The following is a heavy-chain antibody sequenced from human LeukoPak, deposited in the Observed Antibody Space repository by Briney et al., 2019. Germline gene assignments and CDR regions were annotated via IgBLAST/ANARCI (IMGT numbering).Heavy chain of an antibody. CDR2: SYYSGST. V-gene: IGHV4-59*01. Sequence: SETLSLTCSVSGGSISSYYWNWIRQPPGKGLEWIGYSYYSGSTNYNPSLKSRVTISVDTSKNKFSLKLSSVTAADTAVYYCARLQWELPPDNWFDPWGHGTLVTVSS. J-gene: IGHJ5*02. CDR1: GGSISSYY. D-gene: IGHD1-26*01. CDR3: ARLQWELPPDNWFDP.